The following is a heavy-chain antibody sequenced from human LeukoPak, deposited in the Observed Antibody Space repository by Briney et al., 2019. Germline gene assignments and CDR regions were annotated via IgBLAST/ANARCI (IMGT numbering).Heavy chain of an antibody. Sequence: GESLKISCEASGFNFNNYWVGWVRQMPGKGLEWMGIIYPGDYDTRYSPFLQGHVTISVDKSISTASLQWRSLRASGTAMYFCAGHSFDTVDAFDVWGQGTIVTVSA. J-gene: IGHJ3*01. CDR2: IYPGDYDT. CDR1: GFNFNNYW. V-gene: IGHV5-51*01. D-gene: IGHD2-2*02. CDR3: AGHSFDTVDAFDV.